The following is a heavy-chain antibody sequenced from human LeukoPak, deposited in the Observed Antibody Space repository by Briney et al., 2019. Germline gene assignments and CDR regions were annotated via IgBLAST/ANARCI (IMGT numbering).Heavy chain of an antibody. CDR1: GGPISSSDYY. D-gene: IGHD6-13*01. Sequence: SQTLSLTCTVSGGPISSSDYYWSWIRQPPGKGLEWIGYIYYSGSTYYNPSLKSRVTISVDTSKNQFSLKLSSVTAADTAVYYCARDVGIAAAGTFDYWGQGTLVTVSS. J-gene: IGHJ4*02. CDR3: ARDVGIAAAGTFDY. CDR2: IYYSGST. V-gene: IGHV4-30-4*01.